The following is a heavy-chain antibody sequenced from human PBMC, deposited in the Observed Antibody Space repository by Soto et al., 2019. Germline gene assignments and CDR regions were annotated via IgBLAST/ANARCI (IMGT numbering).Heavy chain of an antibody. CDR2: IYPGDSDT. J-gene: IGHJ4*02. CDR1: GESFTGYW. CDR3: ARLSYYGSGSYYRIFDY. D-gene: IGHD3-10*01. V-gene: IGHV5-51*01. Sequence: ESLTISCTSSGESFTGYWIGWVRQMPGKGLEWMGIIYPGDSDTRYSPSFQGQVTISADKSISTAYLQWSSLKASDTAMYYCARLSYYGSGSYYRIFDYWGQGTLVTVSS.